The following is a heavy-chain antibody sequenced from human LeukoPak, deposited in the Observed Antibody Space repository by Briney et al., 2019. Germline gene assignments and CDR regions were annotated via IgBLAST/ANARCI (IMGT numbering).Heavy chain of an antibody. CDR1: GFTFSTYA. CDR2: IGGSGGST. J-gene: IGHJ4*02. D-gene: IGHD2-15*01. CDR3: AKGRGGSHGYFDY. Sequence: GGSLRLSCAASGFTFSTYAMSWVRQAPGKGLEWVSTIGGSGGSTYYADSVKGRFTISRDNSKNTLYLQMNSLRAEDTAVYYCAKGRGGSHGYFDYWGQGTLVTVSS. V-gene: IGHV3-23*01.